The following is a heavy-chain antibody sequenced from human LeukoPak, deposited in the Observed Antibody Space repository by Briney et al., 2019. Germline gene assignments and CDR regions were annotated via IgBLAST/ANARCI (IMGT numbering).Heavy chain of an antibody. D-gene: IGHD6-13*01. CDR2: IYHSGST. Sequence: ASETLSLTCAVSGGSISSSNGWSWVRQPPGQGLEWIGEIYHSGSTNYNPSLKSRVTISVDKSKNQFSLKLSSVTAADTAVYYCGGIAAAGQFDYWGQGTLVTVSS. J-gene: IGHJ4*02. CDR3: GGIAAAGQFDY. CDR1: GGSISSSNG. V-gene: IGHV4-4*02.